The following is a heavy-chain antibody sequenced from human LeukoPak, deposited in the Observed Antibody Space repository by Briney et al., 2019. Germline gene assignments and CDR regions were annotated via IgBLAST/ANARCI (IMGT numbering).Heavy chain of an antibody. D-gene: IGHD5-24*01. J-gene: IGHJ4*02. CDR3: AKDQCSRATWLACRFFDY. CDR2: MSYDGSNE. CDR1: SFTFSAYG. V-gene: IGHV3-30*02. Sequence: GGSLRLSRAASSFTFSAYGMHWVRQAPGKGLEWVAFMSYDGSNEYYADSVKGRFTISRDNSKNTLFLQMNSLRVEDTAVYYCAKDQCSRATWLACRFFDYWGQGTLVTVSS.